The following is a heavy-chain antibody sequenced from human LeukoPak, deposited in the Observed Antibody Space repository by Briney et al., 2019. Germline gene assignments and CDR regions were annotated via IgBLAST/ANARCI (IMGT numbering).Heavy chain of an antibody. D-gene: IGHD1-26*01. J-gene: IGHJ4*02. CDR1: GFTFDDYA. CDR3: ARERVGATNYFDY. CDR2: ISYDGYNK. V-gene: IGHV3-30-3*01. Sequence: GGSLRLSCAASGFTFDDYAMHWVRQAPGKGLEWVADISYDGYNKYYADSVKGRFTISRDNSKNTLYLQMNSLRAEDTAVYYCARERVGATNYFDYWGQGTLVTVSS.